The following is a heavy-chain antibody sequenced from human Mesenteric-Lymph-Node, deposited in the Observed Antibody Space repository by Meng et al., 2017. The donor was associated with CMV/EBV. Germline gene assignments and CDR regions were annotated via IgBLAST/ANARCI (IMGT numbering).Heavy chain of an antibody. V-gene: IGHV3-7*01. CDR3: ARGSSTLCTSTSCYTLDH. CDR1: GFTFSSYW. D-gene: IGHD2-2*02. Sequence: GESLKISCAASGFTFSSYWMNWVRQVPGKGLEWVANIKQDGNERYYVESVKGRFTISRNNAKNSLFLQMDGLRAEDTAVYYCARGSSTLCTSTSCYTLDHWGQGTLVTVSS. CDR2: IKQDGNER. J-gene: IGHJ4*02.